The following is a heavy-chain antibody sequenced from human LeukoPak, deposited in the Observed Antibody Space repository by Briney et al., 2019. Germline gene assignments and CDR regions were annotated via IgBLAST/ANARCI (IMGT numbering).Heavy chain of an antibody. CDR1: GYSFTSYY. CDR3: ARIGLLNAFDI. Sequence: ASVKVSCKTSGYSFTSYYMHWVRQAPGQGLEWMGIINPSGGSTSYAQKFQGRVTMTRDTSTSTVYMELSSLRSEDTAVYYCARIGLLNAFDIWGQGTMVTVSS. V-gene: IGHV1-46*01. CDR2: INPSGGST. J-gene: IGHJ3*02. D-gene: IGHD3-16*01.